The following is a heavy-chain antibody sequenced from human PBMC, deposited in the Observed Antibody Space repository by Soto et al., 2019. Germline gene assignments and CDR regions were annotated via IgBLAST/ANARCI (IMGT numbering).Heavy chain of an antibody. CDR2: ISGGSDFI. J-gene: IGHJ4*02. CDR1: GFAFSNFA. CDR3: ARDLLSGANYYAY. V-gene: IGHV3-21*01. D-gene: IGHD6-19*01. Sequence: EVQLVESGGGLVKPGGSLRLSCEASGFAFSNFAMNWVRQAPGKGLEWVSSISGGSDFIYYTDSVTGRFTISRDNAKNTLYLQMTGLGGDDTAVYYCARDLLSGANYYAYWGQGTLVTVSS.